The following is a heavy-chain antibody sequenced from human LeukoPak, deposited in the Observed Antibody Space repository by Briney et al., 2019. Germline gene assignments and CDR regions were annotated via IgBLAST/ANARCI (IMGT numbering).Heavy chain of an antibody. V-gene: IGHV1-2*02. Sequence: ASVKVSCKASGYTFTGYYMHWVRQAPGQGLEWMGWINPNTGGTNYAQKFQGRVTMTRDTTISTAYMELSRLTSDDTAVYYCASYPRYSSSPPFDYWGQETLVTVSS. D-gene: IGHD6-19*01. CDR2: INPNTGGT. CDR1: GYTFTGYY. J-gene: IGHJ4*02. CDR3: ASYPRYSSSPPFDY.